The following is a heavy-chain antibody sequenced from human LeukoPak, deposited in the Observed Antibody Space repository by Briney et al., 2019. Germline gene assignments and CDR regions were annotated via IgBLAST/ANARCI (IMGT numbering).Heavy chain of an antibody. CDR1: GFTFSSYG. CDR2: ISDDGSNK. J-gene: IGHJ4*02. V-gene: IGHV3-30*03. D-gene: IGHD3-22*01. Sequence: GGSLRLSCAASGFTFSSYGMHWVRQAPGEGLEWVAVISDDGSNKNYADSVKGRCTISRDNSKNTLYLQMNRMRVEDTAVYYCAVAYSTSGYYPVDYWGQGALVTVSS. CDR3: AVAYSTSGYYPVDY.